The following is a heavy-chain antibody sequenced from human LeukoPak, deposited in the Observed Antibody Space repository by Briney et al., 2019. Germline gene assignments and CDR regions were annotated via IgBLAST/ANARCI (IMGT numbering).Heavy chain of an antibody. J-gene: IGHJ4*02. D-gene: IGHD2-8*01. CDR1: GYTISNYF. CDR3: ARGQSMYY. Sequence: GASVKVSCKASGYTISNYFISWVRQAPGRGLEGVGWISPHTHTTHYAEKVQGRVTMTTDTSTTTVYMELRSLRSDDTAVYFCARGQSMYYWGQGTPVTVSS. V-gene: IGHV1-18*01. CDR2: ISPHTHTT.